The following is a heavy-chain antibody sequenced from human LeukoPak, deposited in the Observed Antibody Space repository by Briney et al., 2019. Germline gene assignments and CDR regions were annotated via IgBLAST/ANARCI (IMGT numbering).Heavy chain of an antibody. Sequence: GGSLRLSCAASGFTFTSYAMSWVRQAPGKGLEWVSSVSGSGDGTYYAHSVKGRFTISRDNSKKTLDLHMDSLRAEDTAVYYCAKERLGGNYGDYAVDYWGQGTMVTVSS. D-gene: IGHD4-17*01. J-gene: IGHJ4*02. V-gene: IGHV3-23*01. CDR3: AKERLGGNYGDYAVDY. CDR2: VSGSGDGT. CDR1: GFTFTSYA.